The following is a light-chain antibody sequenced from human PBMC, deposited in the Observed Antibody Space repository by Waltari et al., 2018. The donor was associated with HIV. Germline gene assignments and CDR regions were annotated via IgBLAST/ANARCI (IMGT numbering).Light chain of an antibody. CDR1: QSVSSSY. CDR2: GAS. CDR3: QQYGSSRST. Sequence: TLSLSPGERATLACRASQSVSSSYLAWYQQKPGQAPRLLIYGASSRATGIPDRFSGSGSGTDFTLTISRLEPEDFAVYYCQQYGSSRSTFGQGTRLEIK. V-gene: IGKV3-20*01. J-gene: IGKJ5*01.